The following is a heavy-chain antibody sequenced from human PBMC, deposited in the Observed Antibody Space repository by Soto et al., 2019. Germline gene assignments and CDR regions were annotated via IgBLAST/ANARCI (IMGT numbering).Heavy chain of an antibody. CDR1: GGSFSSYY. Sequence: PSETLSLTCVVYGGSFSSYYWSWIRQPPGKGLEWIGEINHSGSTNYNPSLKSRVTISVDTSKNQFSLKLSSVTAADTAVYYRARGNNWNARGYYYYGMDVWGQGTTVTVSS. CDR2: INHSGST. V-gene: IGHV4-34*01. CDR3: ARGNNWNARGYYYYGMDV. D-gene: IGHD1-20*01. J-gene: IGHJ6*02.